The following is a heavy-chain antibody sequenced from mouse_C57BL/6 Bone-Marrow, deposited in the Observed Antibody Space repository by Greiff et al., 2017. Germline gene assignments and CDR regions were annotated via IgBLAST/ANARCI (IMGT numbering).Heavy chain of an antibody. CDR3: ARVYYWYFDD. Sequence: EVQGVESGGDLVKPGGSLKLSCAASGFTFSSYGMYWVRQTPDKRLEWVATISRGGSYTYYPESVKGRFTIARDKAKNTLYMQMSSLKSEDTAMYYWARVYYWYFDDWGTGTTGTVSA. CDR1: GFTFSSYG. J-gene: IGHJ1*03. CDR2: ISRGGSYT. V-gene: IGHV5-6*01.